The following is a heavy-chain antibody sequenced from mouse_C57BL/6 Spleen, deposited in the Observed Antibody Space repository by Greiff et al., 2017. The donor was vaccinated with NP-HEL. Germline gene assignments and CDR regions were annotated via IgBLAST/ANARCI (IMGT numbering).Heavy chain of an antibody. CDR3: ARDAWDGNYAMDY. CDR2: SRNKANDYTT. CDR1: GFTFSDFY. V-gene: IGHV7-1*01. Sequence: EVKVVESGGGLVQSGRSLRLSCATSGFTFSDFYMEWVRQAPGKGLEWIAASRNKANDYTTEYSASVKGRFIFSRDTSQSILYLQMNALGAEDTAIYYCARDAWDGNYAMDYWGQGTSVTVSS. D-gene: IGHD2-1*01. J-gene: IGHJ4*01.